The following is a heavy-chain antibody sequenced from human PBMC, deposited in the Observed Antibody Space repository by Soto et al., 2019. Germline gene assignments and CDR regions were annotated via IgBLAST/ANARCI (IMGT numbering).Heavy chain of an antibody. D-gene: IGHD2-15*01. V-gene: IGHV4-31*03. CDR1: GGSISSGGYY. CDR2: IYYSGST. Sequence: SETLSLTCTVSGGSISSGGYYWSWIRQHPGKGLEWIGYIYYSGSTYYNPSLKSRVTISVDTSKNQFSLKLSSVTAADTAVYYCARVTRIYPSYFDYWGQGTLVTVSS. CDR3: ARVTRIYPSYFDY. J-gene: IGHJ4*02.